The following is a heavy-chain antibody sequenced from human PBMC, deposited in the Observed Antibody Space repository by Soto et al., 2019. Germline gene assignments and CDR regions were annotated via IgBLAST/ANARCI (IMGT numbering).Heavy chain of an antibody. Sequence: SVKVSCKASGGTFSSYAISWVRQAPGQGLEWMGGIIPIFGTANYAQKFQGRVTITADESTSTAYMELSSLRSEDTAVYYCAREGDYYDSSGPWVYFDYWGQGTLVTVSS. CDR1: GGTFSSYA. V-gene: IGHV1-69*13. CDR2: IIPIFGTA. CDR3: AREGDYYDSSGPWVYFDY. J-gene: IGHJ4*02. D-gene: IGHD3-22*01.